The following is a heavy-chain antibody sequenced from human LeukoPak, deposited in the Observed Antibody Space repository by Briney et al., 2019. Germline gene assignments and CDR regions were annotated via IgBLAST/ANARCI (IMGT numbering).Heavy chain of an antibody. J-gene: IGHJ3*02. D-gene: IGHD3-3*01. CDR3: AREEIAYYDFWSGYARDAFDI. V-gene: IGHV1-2*02. CDR2: INPNSGGT. Sequence: SVKVSCKASGYTFTGYYMHWVRQAPGQGLEWMGWINPNSGGTNYAQKFQGRVTMTRDTSISTAYMELSRLRSDDTAVYYCAREEIAYYDFWSGYARDAFDIWGQGTMVTVSS. CDR1: GYTFTGYY.